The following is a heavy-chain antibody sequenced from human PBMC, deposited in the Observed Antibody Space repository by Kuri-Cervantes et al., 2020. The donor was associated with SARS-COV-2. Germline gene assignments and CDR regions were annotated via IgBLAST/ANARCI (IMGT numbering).Heavy chain of an antibody. CDR1: GFTFSSYA. CDR2: ISNTGRII. CDR3: ARDLVVSSGWDYYMDV. J-gene: IGHJ6*03. V-gene: IGHV3-48*01. Sequence: GESLKISCAASGFTFSSYAMHWVRQAPGKGLEWVSYISNTGRIIWSADSVKGRFTISRDNSKNTLYLQMNSLRAEDTAVYYCARDLVVSSGWDYYMDVWGKGTTVTVSS. D-gene: IGHD6-19*01.